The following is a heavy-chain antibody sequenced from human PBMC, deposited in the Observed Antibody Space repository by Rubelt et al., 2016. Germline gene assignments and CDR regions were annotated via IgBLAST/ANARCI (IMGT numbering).Heavy chain of an antibody. CDR2: VYYSGST. J-gene: IGHJ6*02. CDR1: GGSISSGDYY. Sequence: QVQLQESGPGLVKPSQTLSLTCTVSGGSISSGDYYWSWIRQHPGKGLEWIGYVYYSGSTYYNPSLKSRVTISVDTSKNQFSLKLNSVTCADTAMYYCARQYCSRTSCYDYYGMDVWGQGTTVTVSS. V-gene: IGHV4-31*03. D-gene: IGHD2-2*01. CDR3: ARQYCSRTSCYDYYGMDV.